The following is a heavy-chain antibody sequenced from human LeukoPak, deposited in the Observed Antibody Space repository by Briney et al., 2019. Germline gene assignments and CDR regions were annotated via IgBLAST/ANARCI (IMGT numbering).Heavy chain of an antibody. CDR3: ARDYDGGGFLNEYFQH. J-gene: IGHJ1*01. D-gene: IGHD3-22*01. CDR1: GFTFSSYA. Sequence: GGSLRLSCAASGFTFSSYAMNWVRQAPGKGLEWVSSIIGRGGVTYYADSVKSRFTISRDNSKNTLFLQMNSLGAEDTAVYYCARDYDGGGFLNEYFQHWGQGTLVTVSS. CDR2: IIGRGGVT. V-gene: IGHV3-23*01.